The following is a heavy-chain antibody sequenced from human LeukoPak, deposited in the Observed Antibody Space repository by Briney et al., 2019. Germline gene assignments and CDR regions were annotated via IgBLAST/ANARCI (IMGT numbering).Heavy chain of an antibody. V-gene: IGHV5-51*01. CDR1: GYRFSSYW. J-gene: IGHJ5*02. CDR2: IYPGDSDI. CDR3: ARQEYCSGGSCYTWFDP. Sequence: GESLKISCKESGYRFSSYWIAWVRQMPGKGLEYIGIIYPGDSDIRYSPSFQGLVTISADKSISTAYLQWSSLKASDTAMYYCARQEYCSGGSCYTWFDPWGQGTLVTISS. D-gene: IGHD2-15*01.